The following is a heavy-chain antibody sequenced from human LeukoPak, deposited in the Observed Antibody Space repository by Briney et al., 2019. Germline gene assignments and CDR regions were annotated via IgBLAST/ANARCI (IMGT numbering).Heavy chain of an antibody. Sequence: GGSLRLSCAASGFAFDDYTVHWVRQTPGKGLEWVSLISWDGDSTYYADSVRGRFTVSRDNTKNSLYLQMNSLRAEDTAVYYCAREGGGGSYADYWGQGTQVTVSS. D-gene: IGHD1-26*01. CDR2: ISWDGDST. V-gene: IGHV3-43*01. J-gene: IGHJ4*02. CDR1: GFAFDDYT. CDR3: AREGGGGSYADY.